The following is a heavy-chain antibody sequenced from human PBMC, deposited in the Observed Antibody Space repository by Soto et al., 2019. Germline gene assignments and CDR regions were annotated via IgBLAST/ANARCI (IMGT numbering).Heavy chain of an antibody. CDR2: INPNSGGT. V-gene: IGHV1-2*04. CDR1: GYTFTGYY. CDR3: AITQDGQRAGFDD. D-gene: IGHD2-15*01. Sequence: ASVKVSCKASGYTFTGYYMHWVRQAPGQGLEWMGWINPNSGGTNYAQKFQGWVTMTRDTSISTAYMELSRLRSDDTAVYYCAITQDGQRAGFDDWGQGTLVTVS. J-gene: IGHJ4*02.